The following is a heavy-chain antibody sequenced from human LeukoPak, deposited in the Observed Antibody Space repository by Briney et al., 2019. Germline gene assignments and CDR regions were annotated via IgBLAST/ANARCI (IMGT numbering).Heavy chain of an antibody. CDR1: GGSITGYY. D-gene: IGHD3-9*01. J-gene: IGHJ4*02. Sequence: SETLSLTCAVYGGSITGYYWSWIRQTPGRGLEWVGEIHYTGATSYNPSLESRATISTDTSKNQFSLRLSSVTAADTAVYYCARGNILTGYCFDFWGQGALVTVSS. CDR2: IHYTGAT. CDR3: ARGNILTGYCFDF. V-gene: IGHV4-34*01.